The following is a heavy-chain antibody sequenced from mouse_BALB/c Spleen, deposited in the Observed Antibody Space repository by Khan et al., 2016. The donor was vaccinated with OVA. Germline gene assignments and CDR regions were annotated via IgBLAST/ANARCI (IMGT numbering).Heavy chain of an antibody. Sequence: EVQLQESGPGLVKPSQSLSLTCTVTGYSITSDYAWNWIRQFPGNKLEWMGYISYSGNTKYNPSLKNRVSITRDTSKNQFFLQLNSVTIEDTATYYCARIDGGDFDYWGQGTTLTVSS. CDR1: GYSITSDYA. V-gene: IGHV3-2*02. D-gene: IGHD2-3*01. J-gene: IGHJ2*01. CDR3: ARIDGGDFDY. CDR2: ISYSGNT.